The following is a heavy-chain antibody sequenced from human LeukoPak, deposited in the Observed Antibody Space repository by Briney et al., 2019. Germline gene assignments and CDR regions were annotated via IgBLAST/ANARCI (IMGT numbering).Heavy chain of an antibody. D-gene: IGHD2-21*02. CDR3: ARTYCGGDCYSRFDY. CDR1: GGSISSYY. V-gene: IGHV4-59*01. Sequence: SETLSLTCTVSGGSISSYYWSWIRQPPGKGLEWIGYIYYSGSTNYNPSLKSRVTISVDTSKNQFSLKLSSVTAADTAVYYCARTYCGGDCYSRFDYWGQGTLVTVSS. CDR2: IYYSGST. J-gene: IGHJ4*02.